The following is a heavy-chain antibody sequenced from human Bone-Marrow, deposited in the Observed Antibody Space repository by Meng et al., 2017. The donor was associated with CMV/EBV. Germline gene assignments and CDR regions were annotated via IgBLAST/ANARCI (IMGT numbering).Heavy chain of an antibody. CDR1: GYIFTSYG. Sequence: ASVKVSCKASGYIFTSYGITWVRQAPGQGLEWMGWIGIDDGKTNYAQKLQGRVTMTTDTSTRTAHMELRRMRSDDTAVYYCATSSLGGYCGPVDYWGQGTLVTVSS. CDR2: IGIDDGKT. V-gene: IGHV1-18*01. CDR3: ATSSLGGYCGPVDY. D-gene: IGHD3-22*01. J-gene: IGHJ4*01.